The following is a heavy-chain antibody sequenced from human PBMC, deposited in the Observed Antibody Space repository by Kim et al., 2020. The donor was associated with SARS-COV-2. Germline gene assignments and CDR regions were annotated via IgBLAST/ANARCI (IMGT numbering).Heavy chain of an antibody. D-gene: IGHD3-10*01. J-gene: IGHJ5*02. CDR3: ARGVYGSGSSWWFDP. CDR2: IIPILGIA. Sequence: SVKVSCKASGGTFSSYTISWVRQAPGQGLEWMGRIIPILGIANYAQKFQGRVTITADKSTSTAYMELSSLRSEDTAVYYCARGVYGSGSSWWFDPWGQGTLVTVSS. CDR1: GGTFSSYT. V-gene: IGHV1-69*02.